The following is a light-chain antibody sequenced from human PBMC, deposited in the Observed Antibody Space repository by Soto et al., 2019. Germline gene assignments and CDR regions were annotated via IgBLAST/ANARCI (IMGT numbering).Light chain of an antibody. J-gene: IGKJ4*01. CDR2: DIS. CDR1: QEISNY. Sequence: DLQMTQSPSSLSASVGDRVTITCQASQEISNYLNWYQQKPGNAPRLLIYDISKLETGVPSRFSGSGSGTDFSFTISSLQPEDVGTYYCQQYHNLITFGGGTKVEIK. V-gene: IGKV1-33*01. CDR3: QQYHNLIT.